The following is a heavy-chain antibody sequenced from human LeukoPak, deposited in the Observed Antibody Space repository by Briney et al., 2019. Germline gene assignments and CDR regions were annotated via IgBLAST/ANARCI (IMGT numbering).Heavy chain of an antibody. CDR3: VRLVVGVGFDP. V-gene: IGHV3-21*01. J-gene: IGHJ5*02. Sequence: GGSLRLSCAASGFTFSDYSMNWVRQAPGKGLEWVSFISNSSSYIFYADSVKGRFTISRDDAKNSLYLQMNSLRAEDTAVYYCVRLVVGVGFDPWGPGSLVPVSS. CDR1: GFTFSDYS. CDR2: ISNSSSYI. D-gene: IGHD1-26*01.